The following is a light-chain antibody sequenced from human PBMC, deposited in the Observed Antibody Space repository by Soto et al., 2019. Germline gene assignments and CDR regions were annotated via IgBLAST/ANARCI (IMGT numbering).Light chain of an antibody. Sequence: ESVLTQSPATLSLSPGERATLSCRASQSVSNSLAWYQHKPGQAPRLLSYDASNRAPGVPTRFSGSGSGTDFTLTISSLEPEDFAVYYCQQHSQGTAFTFGGGTRLKIK. J-gene: IGKJ4*01. CDR3: QQHSQGTAFT. V-gene: IGKV3-11*01. CDR2: DAS. CDR1: QSVSNS.